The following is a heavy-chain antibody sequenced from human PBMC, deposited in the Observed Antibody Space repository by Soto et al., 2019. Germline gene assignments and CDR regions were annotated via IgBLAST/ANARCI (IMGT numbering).Heavy chain of an antibody. D-gene: IGHD1-26*01. V-gene: IGHV5-51*01. Sequence: PGESLKISCKGSGYSFTSYWIGWVRQMPGKGLEWMGIIYPGDSDTRYSPSFQGQVTISADKSISTAYLQWSSLKASDTAMYYCARGIVGATPPYYYGMDVWGQGTTVTVSS. J-gene: IGHJ6*02. CDR3: ARGIVGATPPYYYGMDV. CDR2: IYPGDSDT. CDR1: GYSFTSYW.